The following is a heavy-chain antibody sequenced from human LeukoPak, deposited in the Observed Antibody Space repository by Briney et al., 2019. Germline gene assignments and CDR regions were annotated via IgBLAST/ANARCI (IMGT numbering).Heavy chain of an antibody. CDR2: INPNSGGT. J-gene: IGHJ5*02. Sequence: ASVKVSCKASGYTFTGYYMHWVRQAPGQGLEWMGWINPNSGGTNYAQKFQGRVTMTRDTSIITAYMELSRLRSDDTAVYYCARMRRWSGWSFARSNWFDPWGQGTLVTVSS. CDR1: GYTFTGYY. V-gene: IGHV1-2*02. D-gene: IGHD6-19*01. CDR3: ARMRRWSGWSFARSNWFDP.